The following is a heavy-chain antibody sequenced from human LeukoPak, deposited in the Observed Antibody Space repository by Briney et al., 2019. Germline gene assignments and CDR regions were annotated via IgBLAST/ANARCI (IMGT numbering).Heavy chain of an antibody. J-gene: IGHJ4*03. Sequence: SETLSLTCAVYGGSFSGYYWSWICQPPGKGLEWIGEINHSGSTNYNPSLKSRVTISVDTSKNQFSLKLSSVTAADTAVYYCARDIGAAAAFGSWGERALASVSS. CDR1: GGSFSGYY. D-gene: IGHD6-13*01. CDR3: ARDIGAAAAFGS. V-gene: IGHV4-34*01. CDR2: INHSGST.